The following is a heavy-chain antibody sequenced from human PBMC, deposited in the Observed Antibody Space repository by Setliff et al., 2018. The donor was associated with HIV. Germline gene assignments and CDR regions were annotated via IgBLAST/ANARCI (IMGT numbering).Heavy chain of an antibody. CDR2: IYYSGST. Sequence: SETLSLTCTVSGGSISSSSYYWGWIRQPPGKGLEWIGSIYYSGSTYYNPSLKSRVTISVDRSKNQFSLNVTSVTAADTAVYYCARIPQLLDYAMDVWGQGTTVTVSS. J-gene: IGHJ6*02. V-gene: IGHV4-39*01. CDR1: GGSISSSSYY. CDR3: ARIPQLLDYAMDV. D-gene: IGHD2-2*01.